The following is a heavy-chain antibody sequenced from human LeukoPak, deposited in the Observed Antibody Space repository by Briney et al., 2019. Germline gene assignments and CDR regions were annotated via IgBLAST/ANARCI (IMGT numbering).Heavy chain of an antibody. Sequence: GGSLRLSCAASGFTFSSHWMHWVRQAPGKGLEWVAVISNDGSNKYYADSVKGRFTISRDNSKNTLYLQMNSLRAEDTAVYYCAKGRGAFDIWGQGTMVTVSS. D-gene: IGHD3-10*01. CDR1: GFTFSSHW. J-gene: IGHJ3*02. CDR2: ISNDGSNK. CDR3: AKGRGAFDI. V-gene: IGHV3-30*18.